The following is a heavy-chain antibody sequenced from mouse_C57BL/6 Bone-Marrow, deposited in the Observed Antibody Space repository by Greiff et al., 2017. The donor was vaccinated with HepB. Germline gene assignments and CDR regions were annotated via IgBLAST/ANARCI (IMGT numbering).Heavy chain of an antibody. V-gene: IGHV14-3*01. CDR2: IDPANGNT. J-gene: IGHJ2*01. Sequence: VQLQQSVAELVRPGASVKLSCTASGFNIKNTYMHWVKQRPEQGLEWIGRIDPANGNTKYAPKFQGKATITADTSSNTAYLQLSSLTSEDTAIYYCARRCRQLRLRYYFDYWGHGPTLTFSS. CDR1: GFNIKNTY. D-gene: IGHD3-2*01. CDR3: ARRCRQLRLRYYFDY.